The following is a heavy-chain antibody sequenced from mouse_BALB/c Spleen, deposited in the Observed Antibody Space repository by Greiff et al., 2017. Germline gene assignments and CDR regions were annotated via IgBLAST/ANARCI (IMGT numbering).Heavy chain of an antibody. D-gene: IGHD1-1*01. CDR2: IYPGDGST. CDR3: ARLNYYGSSYFDY. CDR1: GYTFTSYY. J-gene: IGHJ2*01. Sequence: VQLQQSGPELVKPGASVKMSCKASGYTFTSYYIHWVKQRPGQGLEWIGWIYPGDGSTKYNEKFKGKTTLTADKSSSTAYMLLSSLTSEDSAIYFCARLNYYGSSYFDYWGQGTTLTVSS. V-gene: IGHV1S56*01.